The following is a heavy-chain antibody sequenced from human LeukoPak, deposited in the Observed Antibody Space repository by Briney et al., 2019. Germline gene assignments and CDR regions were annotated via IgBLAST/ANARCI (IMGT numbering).Heavy chain of an antibody. D-gene: IGHD3-10*01. CDR1: GYTFTSYY. J-gene: IGHJ6*02. CDR2: INPSGGST. CDR3: ARDYYGSGSYRYYGMDV. Sequence: ASVKVSCKASGYTFTSYYMHWVRQAPGQGLEWMGIINPSGGSTSYAQKFQGRVTMTRDTSTSTVYMELSSLRSEDTAVYYCARDYYGSGSYRYYGMDVWGQGTLVTVSS. V-gene: IGHV1-46*01.